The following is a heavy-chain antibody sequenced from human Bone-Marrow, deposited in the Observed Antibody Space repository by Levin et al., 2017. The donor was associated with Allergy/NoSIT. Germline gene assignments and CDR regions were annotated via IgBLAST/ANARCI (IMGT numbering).Heavy chain of an antibody. CDR1: GGSISSGEYY. J-gene: IGHJ6*02. D-gene: IGHD1-26*01. CDR3: ARDRGIVGVIYSYYYHGMDV. V-gene: IGHV4-31*03. CDR2: ISYSGNT. Sequence: PSETLSLTCTVSGGSISSGEYYWTWIRQHPGKGLEWLGYISYSGNTYYNPSVKSRISISVDTSKNQFSLELRSVTAADTAVYYCARDRGIVGVIYSYYYHGMDVWGHGTSVTVTS.